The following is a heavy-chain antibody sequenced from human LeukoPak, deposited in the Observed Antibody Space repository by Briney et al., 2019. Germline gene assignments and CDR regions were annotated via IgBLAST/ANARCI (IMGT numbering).Heavy chain of an antibody. V-gene: IGHV4-59*08. D-gene: IGHD5-12*01. Sequence: PSETLSLTCTVSGGSISSYYWSWIRQPPGKGLEWIGYIYYSGSTNYNPSLKSRVTISVDTSKNQFSLKLSSVTAADTAVYYCARLTGGYDVDYWGQGTLVTVSS. CDR2: IYYSGST. J-gene: IGHJ4*02. CDR3: ARLTGGYDVDY. CDR1: GGSISSYY.